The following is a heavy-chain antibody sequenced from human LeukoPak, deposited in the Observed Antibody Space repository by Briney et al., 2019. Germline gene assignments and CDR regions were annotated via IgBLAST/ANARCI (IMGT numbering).Heavy chain of an antibody. Sequence: QPGGSLRLSCAASGFTFSSYWMSWVRQAPGKGLEWVANIKQDGSEKYYVDSVKGRFTISRDNAKNSLYLQMNSLRAEDTAVYYCARDRTQTYYDFWSGYSYYFDYWGQGTLVTVS. J-gene: IGHJ4*02. D-gene: IGHD3-3*01. CDR3: ARDRTQTYYDFWSGYSYYFDY. V-gene: IGHV3-7*03. CDR1: GFTFSSYW. CDR2: IKQDGSEK.